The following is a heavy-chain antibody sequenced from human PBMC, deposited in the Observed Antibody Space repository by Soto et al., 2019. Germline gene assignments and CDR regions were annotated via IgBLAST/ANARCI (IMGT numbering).Heavy chain of an antibody. CDR1: GYTFTSYG. Sequence: ASVKVSCKASGYTFTSYGISWVRQAPGQGLEWMGWISAYNGNTNYAQKLQGRVTMTTDTSTSTAYMELRSLRSDDTAVYYCARELDSRSWHTPLDYWGQGTLVTVSS. CDR3: ARELDSRSWHTPLDY. CDR2: ISAYNGNT. J-gene: IGHJ4*02. D-gene: IGHD6-13*01. V-gene: IGHV1-18*01.